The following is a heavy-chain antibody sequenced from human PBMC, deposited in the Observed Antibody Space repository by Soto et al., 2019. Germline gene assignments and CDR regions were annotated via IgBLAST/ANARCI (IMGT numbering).Heavy chain of an antibody. J-gene: IGHJ4*02. V-gene: IGHV4-61*01. D-gene: IGHD2-21*01. Sequence: PSETLSLTCTVSGGSVSSGSYYWSWIRQPPWKGLEWIGYIYYSGSTNYNPSLKSRVTISIDTSKNQFSLKLRSVTAADTATYYCAKLSAAERDSPFIIAFDSWGQGALVTVSS. CDR2: IYYSGST. CDR3: AKLSAAERDSPFIIAFDS. CDR1: GGSVSSGSYY.